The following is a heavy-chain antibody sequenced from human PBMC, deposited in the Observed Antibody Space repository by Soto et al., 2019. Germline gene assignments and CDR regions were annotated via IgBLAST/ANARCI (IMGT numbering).Heavy chain of an antibody. J-gene: IGHJ5*02. CDR1: GGTLASSHW. CDR3: AREIVTAGGNNYFDP. Sequence: SETRSFTFAVSGGTLASSHWWSRVRPSPGRGLEWIGNVYHTGDTNFNPSLQSRVNFSVDKSNNQFSLRLTSVTAADTAVYFCAREIVTAGGNNYFDPWGPGTLVTVSS. CDR2: VYHTGDT. D-gene: IGHD2-21*02. V-gene: IGHV4-4*02.